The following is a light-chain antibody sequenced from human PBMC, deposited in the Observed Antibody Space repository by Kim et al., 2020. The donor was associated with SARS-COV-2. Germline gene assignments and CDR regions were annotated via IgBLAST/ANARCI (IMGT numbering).Light chain of an antibody. CDR2: GKN. J-gene: IGLJ3*02. Sequence: ALGQTVRITCQGDSLRNYYASWYQQKPGQAPVLVMYGKNNGPPGVTHEFFGSGKGDNASLTITRAEQEDEEASYYSSRGDNDNPWVFGGGTKLTVL. CDR3: SSRGDNDNPWV. V-gene: IGLV3-19*01. CDR1: SLRNYY.